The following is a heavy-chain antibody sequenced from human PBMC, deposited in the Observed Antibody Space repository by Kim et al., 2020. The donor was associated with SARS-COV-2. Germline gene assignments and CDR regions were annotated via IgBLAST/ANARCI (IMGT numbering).Heavy chain of an antibody. CDR1: GGTFSSYA. CDR2: IIPIFGTA. V-gene: IGHV1-69*13. CDR3: ARDLHPSMITFGGGYYYYGMDV. J-gene: IGHJ6*02. Sequence: SVKVSCKASGGTFSSYAISWVRQAPGQGLEWMGGIIPIFGTANYAQKFQGRVTITADESTSTAYMELSSLRSEDTAVYYCARDLHPSMITFGGGYYYYGMDVWGQGTTVTVSS. D-gene: IGHD3-16*01.